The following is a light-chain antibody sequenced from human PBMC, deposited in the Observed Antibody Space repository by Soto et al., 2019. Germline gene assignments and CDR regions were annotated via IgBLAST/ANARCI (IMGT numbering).Light chain of an antibody. J-gene: IGKJ2*01. V-gene: IGKV2-30*01. CDR3: MQGSLWPPSYA. CDR2: KGS. CDR1: QSLVFNDGNTF. Sequence: DVVMTQSPLSLPVTLGQPASISCRSSQSLVFNDGNTFFNWFHQRPGQSPRRLIYKGSNRDSGVPDRFSGSGSATDFTLRISRVEAEDVGIYFCMQGSLWPPSYAFGQGTKLEIK.